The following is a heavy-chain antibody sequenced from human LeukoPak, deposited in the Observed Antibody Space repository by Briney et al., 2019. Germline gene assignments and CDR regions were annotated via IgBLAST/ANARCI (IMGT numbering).Heavy chain of an antibody. D-gene: IGHD2-2*01. CDR3: ARTPGYCSSTSCYGLVFDY. V-gene: IGHV3-7*01. CDR2: IKQDGSEK. CDR1: GFTFTSYA. Sequence: AGGSLRLSCAASGFTFTSYAISWVRQAPGKGLEWVANIKQDGSEKYYVDSVKGRFTISRDNAKNSLYLQMNSLRAEDTAVYYCARTPGYCSSTSCYGLVFDYWGQGTLVTVSS. J-gene: IGHJ4*02.